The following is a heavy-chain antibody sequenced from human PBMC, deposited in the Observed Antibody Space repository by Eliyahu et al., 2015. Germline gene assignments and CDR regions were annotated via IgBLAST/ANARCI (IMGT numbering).Heavy chain of an antibody. V-gene: IGHV4-39*07. D-gene: IGHD5-24*01. Sequence: QLQLQESGPGLVKPSETLSLTCTVSGXSIXSSSYYWGXIRQPPGKGLEWFGRIYYSGSTYYNPSLKSRVTISVDTSKNQFSLKLSSVTAADTAVYYCARDQGKRWLQPVGYWGQGTLVTVSS. CDR2: IYYSGST. CDR1: GXSIXSSSYY. J-gene: IGHJ4*02. CDR3: ARDQGKRWLQPVGY.